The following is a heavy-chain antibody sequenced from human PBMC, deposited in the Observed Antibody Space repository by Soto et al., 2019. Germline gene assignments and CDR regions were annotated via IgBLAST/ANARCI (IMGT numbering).Heavy chain of an antibody. Sequence: EVQLVESGGGLAKPGGSLRLSCTASGFTFSNMWMSWVRQAPGKGLEWFGRIKDKTDGGTTDYAAPVKGRFAISRDDSKSRLYLQMNSLKTDDTAVYYCTTGHYWGQGTLVTVSS. CDR1: GFTFSNMW. CDR2: IKDKTDGGTT. V-gene: IGHV3-15*01. J-gene: IGHJ4*02. CDR3: TTGHY.